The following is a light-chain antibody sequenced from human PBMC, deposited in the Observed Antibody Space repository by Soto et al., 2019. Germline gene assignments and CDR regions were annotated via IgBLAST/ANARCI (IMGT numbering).Light chain of an antibody. V-gene: IGKV3-20*01. CDR3: QLYGTSPTT. CDR2: GAS. CDR1: QSVSSSY. J-gene: IGKJ4*01. Sequence: EIVLTQSPGTLSLSPGARATLSCRASQSVSSSYLAWYQQKPGQAPRLLIYGASSRATGIPDRFSGSGSGTDFTLTISRLEPEDFAVYYCQLYGTSPTTFGGGTKVEIK.